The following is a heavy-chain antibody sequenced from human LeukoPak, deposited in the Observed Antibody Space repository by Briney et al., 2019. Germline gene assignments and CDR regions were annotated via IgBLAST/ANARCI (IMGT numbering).Heavy chain of an antibody. D-gene: IGHD5-18*01. CDR2: IYYSGST. CDR1: GGSISSYY. J-gene: IGHJ4*02. Sequence: SETLSLTCTVSGGSISSYYWSWIRQPPGKGLEWIGYIYYSGSTNYNPSLKSRVTISVDTSKYQFSLKLSSVTAADTAVYYCARASDYTAMVYDYWGQGTLVTVSS. CDR3: ARASDYTAMVYDY. V-gene: IGHV4-59*01.